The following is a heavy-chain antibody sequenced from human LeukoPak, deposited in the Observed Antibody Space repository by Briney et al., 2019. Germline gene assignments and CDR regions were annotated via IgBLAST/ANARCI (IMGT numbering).Heavy chain of an antibody. V-gene: IGHV3-7*03. J-gene: IGHJ4*02. D-gene: IGHD3-22*01. CDR2: IKQDGSEK. CDR1: GFTFSSYW. Sequence: GGSLRLSCAASGFTFSSYWMSWVRQAPGKGLEWVANIKQDGSEKYYVDSVKGRFTISRDNSKNTLYLQMNSLRAEDTAVYSCAKDTGLGYYDSSGFDYWGQGTLVTVSS. CDR3: AKDTGLGYYDSSGFDY.